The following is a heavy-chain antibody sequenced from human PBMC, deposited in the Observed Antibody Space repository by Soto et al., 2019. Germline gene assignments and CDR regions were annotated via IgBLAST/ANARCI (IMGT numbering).Heavy chain of an antibody. Sequence: GASVKVSCKASGGTFSSYTISWVRQAPGQGLEWMGRIIPILGIANYAQKFQGRVTITADKSTSTAYMELSSLRSEDTAVYYCARDVGPGHMRDLLGYCSSTSCTKYNWFDPWGQGTLVTVSS. J-gene: IGHJ5*02. CDR1: GGTFSSYT. D-gene: IGHD2-2*01. V-gene: IGHV1-69*04. CDR2: IIPILGIA. CDR3: ARDVGPGHMRDLLGYCSSTSCTKYNWFDP.